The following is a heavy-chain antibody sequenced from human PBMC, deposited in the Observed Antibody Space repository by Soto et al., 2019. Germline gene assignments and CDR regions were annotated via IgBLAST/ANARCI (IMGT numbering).Heavy chain of an antibody. Sequence: GGSLRLSCAASGFTFSSYAMSWVRQAPGKGLGWVSAISGSGGSTYYADSVKGRFTISRDNSKNTLYLQMNSLRAEDTAVYYCAKDGTDIVVVVAATPGEGYFDYWGQGTLVTVSS. D-gene: IGHD2-15*01. CDR1: GFTFSSYA. V-gene: IGHV3-23*01. CDR2: ISGSGGST. CDR3: AKDGTDIVVVVAATPGEGYFDY. J-gene: IGHJ4*02.